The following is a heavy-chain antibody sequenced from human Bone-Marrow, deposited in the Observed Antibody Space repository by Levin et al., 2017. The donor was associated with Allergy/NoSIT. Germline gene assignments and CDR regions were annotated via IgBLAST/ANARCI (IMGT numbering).Heavy chain of an antibody. CDR2: IYPGDSDT. V-gene: IGHV5-51*01. J-gene: IGHJ5*02. CDR1: GYTFGDYW. Sequence: GGSLRLSCKGSGYTFGDYWIAWVRQKPGKGLEWMGIIYPGDSDTRYSPSFKGQVTISADKSTSTAYLQWRSLKASDTATYYCARSIFGVVGFDWFDPWGQGTLLIVSS. D-gene: IGHD3-3*02. CDR3: ARSIFGVVGFDWFDP.